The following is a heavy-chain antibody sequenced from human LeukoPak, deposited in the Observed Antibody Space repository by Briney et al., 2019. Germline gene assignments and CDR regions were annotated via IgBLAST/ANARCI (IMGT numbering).Heavy chain of an antibody. CDR2: IYYSGST. V-gene: IGHV4-39*01. CDR3: ARTPVGSDSGWSMDY. Sequence: PSETLSLTCTVSGGSISSSSYYWGWIRQPPGKGLEWLGSIYYSGSTYYNPSLKSRVTISVDTSKNQFSLKLSSVTAADTAVYYCARTPVGSDSGWSMDYWGQGTLVTVSS. D-gene: IGHD6-19*01. J-gene: IGHJ4*02. CDR1: GGSISSSSYY.